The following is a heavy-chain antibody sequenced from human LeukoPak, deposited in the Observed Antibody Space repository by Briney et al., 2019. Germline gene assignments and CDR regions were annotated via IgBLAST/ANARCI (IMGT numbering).Heavy chain of an antibody. D-gene: IGHD1-14*01. CDR3: ARGSGRYHYMGV. V-gene: IGHV4-4*07. CDR1: GGSISSYY. Sequence: SETLSLTCTVSGGSISSYYWSWIRQPAGKALEWIGRFYSSENYNYIPSLKSRVTMSVDTSKNQFSLKLNSVIAADTAVYYCARGSGRYHYMGVWGKGTTVTVSS. CDR2: FYSSENY. J-gene: IGHJ6*03.